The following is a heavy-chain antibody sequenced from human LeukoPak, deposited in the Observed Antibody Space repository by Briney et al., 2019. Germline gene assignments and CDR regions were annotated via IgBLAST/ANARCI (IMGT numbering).Heavy chain of an antibody. D-gene: IGHD2-15*01. V-gene: IGHV3-20*04. CDR2: INWNGGST. CDR1: GFTFDDYG. J-gene: IGHJ6*03. CDR3: ARVLGTFHCSGGSCYSGYYYMDV. Sequence: GGSLRLSCAASGFTFDDYGMSWVRQAPGKGLERVSGINWNGGSTGYADSVKGRFTISRDNAKNSLYLQMNSLRAEDTALYYCARVLGTFHCSGGSCYSGYYYMDVWGKGTTVTVSS.